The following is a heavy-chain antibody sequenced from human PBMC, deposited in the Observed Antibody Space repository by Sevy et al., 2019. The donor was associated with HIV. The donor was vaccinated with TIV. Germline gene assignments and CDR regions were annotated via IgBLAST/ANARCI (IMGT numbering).Heavy chain of an antibody. J-gene: IGHJ5*02. Sequence: GGSLRLSCAASGFTFDDYAMHWVRQAPGKGLEWVSGISWNSGSIGYADSVKGRFTISRDKAKNSLYLQMNSLRVEDTALYYCAVGNYYDTSGSTRDWFDPWGQGTLVTVSS. V-gene: IGHV3-9*01. D-gene: IGHD3-22*01. CDR2: ISWNSGSI. CDR1: GFTFDDYA. CDR3: AVGNYYDTSGSTRDWFDP.